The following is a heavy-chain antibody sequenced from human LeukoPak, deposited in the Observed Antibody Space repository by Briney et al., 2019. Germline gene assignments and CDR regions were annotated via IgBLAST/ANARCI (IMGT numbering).Heavy chain of an antibody. CDR3: ARDGGRRGVVDY. V-gene: IGHV1-2*02. D-gene: IGHD3-10*01. CDR2: IDPNSGGT. CDR1: GYTFTGYY. Sequence: ASVKVSCKTSGYTFTGYYIHWVRQAPGQGLEWMGWIDPNSGGTNFAQKFQGRVTMTRDTSISTAYMEVSSLISDDTAVYYCARDGGRRGVVDYWGQGTLVTVSS. J-gene: IGHJ4*02.